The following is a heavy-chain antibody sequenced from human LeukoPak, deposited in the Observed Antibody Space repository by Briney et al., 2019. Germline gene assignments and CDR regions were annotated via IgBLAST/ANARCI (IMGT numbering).Heavy chain of an antibody. CDR2: IKSKTDGGTT. D-gene: IGHD3-9*01. Sequence: GGSLRLSCAASGFTFSNAWMSWVRQAPGKGLEWVGRIKSKTDGGTTDYAAPVKGRFTISRDDSKNTLYLQMNSLKTEDTAVYYCTTDPSITLRYFDWTRDYRGQGTLVTVSS. CDR1: GFTFSNAW. V-gene: IGHV3-15*01. J-gene: IGHJ4*02. CDR3: TTDPSITLRYFDWTRDY.